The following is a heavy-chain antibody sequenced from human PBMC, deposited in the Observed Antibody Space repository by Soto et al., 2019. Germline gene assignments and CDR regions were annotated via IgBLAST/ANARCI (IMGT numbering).Heavy chain of an antibody. D-gene: IGHD3-3*01. CDR3: ARIKLVEWFFINVDVYGMDV. CDR1: GVSLSDYA. CDR2: ISSDSRTI. J-gene: IGHJ6*02. Sequence: GGSLELSCVACGVSLSDYAVNWVRQAPGKGLEWVSFISSDSRTIYYADSVEGRFTVSRDNARNSVSLQMDSLRDEDAAVYYCARIKLVEWFFINVDVYGMDVWGQGTPVTVSS. V-gene: IGHV3-48*02.